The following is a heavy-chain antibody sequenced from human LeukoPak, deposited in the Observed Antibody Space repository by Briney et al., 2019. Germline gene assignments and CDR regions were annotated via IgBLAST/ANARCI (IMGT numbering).Heavy chain of an antibody. CDR1: GGSISSGDYY. CDR3: ARYTYCSSTSCYRKEFDY. Sequence: AQTLCLTCTVSGGSISSGDYYWSWIRQPPGKGLEWIGYIYYSGSTYYNPSLKSRVTISVDTSKNQFSLKLSSVTAADTAVYYCARYTYCSSTSCYRKEFDYWGQGTLVTVSS. CDR2: IYYSGST. D-gene: IGHD2-2*02. V-gene: IGHV4-30-4*01. J-gene: IGHJ4*02.